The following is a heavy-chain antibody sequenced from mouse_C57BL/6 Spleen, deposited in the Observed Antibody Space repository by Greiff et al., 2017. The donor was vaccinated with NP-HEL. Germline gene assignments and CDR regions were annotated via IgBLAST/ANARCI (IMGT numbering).Heavy chain of an antibody. V-gene: IGHV3-6*01. CDR1: GYSITSGYY. Sequence: EVQLQQSGPGLVKPSQSLSLTCSVTGYSITSGYYWNWIRQLPGNKLEWMGYISYDGSNNYNPSLKNRISITRDTSKNQFFLKLNSVTTADTATYCCARRTTDYAMDDWGQGTSVTVSS. J-gene: IGHJ4*01. CDR2: ISYDGSN. CDR3: ARRTTDYAMDD. D-gene: IGHD1-1*01.